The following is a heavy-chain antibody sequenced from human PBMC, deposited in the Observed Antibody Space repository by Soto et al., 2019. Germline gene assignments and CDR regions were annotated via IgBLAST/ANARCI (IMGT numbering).Heavy chain of an antibody. CDR2: SYWDDDR. CDR3: AQAVATLGYTFDV. CDR1: GFSLSTTGVG. Sequence: QITLKESGPPLVKPTQTLTLTCTFSGFSLSTTGVGVGRIRQPPGKALEWLVLSYWDDDRRYSPSLKCRLTITKDTSRNQVVLTMTNMDPVDTAAYYCAQAVATLGYTFDVWGQGTMVTVSS. J-gene: IGHJ3*01. D-gene: IGHD5-12*01. V-gene: IGHV2-5*02.